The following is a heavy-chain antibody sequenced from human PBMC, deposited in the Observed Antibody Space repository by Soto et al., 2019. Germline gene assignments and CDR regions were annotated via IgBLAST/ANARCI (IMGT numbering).Heavy chain of an antibody. CDR2: IHYSGST. CDR1: GGSISGYY. V-gene: IGHV4-59*01. CDR3: ARGSAAGTKSPFDY. Sequence: VQLQESGPGLVKPSETLSLTCTVSGGSISGYYWSWIRQSPGKGLEWIGYIHYSGSTNYNPSLKSRVTISADTSENQLSLKLSSVTAADTAVYYCARGSAAGTKSPFDYWGQGTLVTVSS. D-gene: IGHD6-13*01. J-gene: IGHJ4*02.